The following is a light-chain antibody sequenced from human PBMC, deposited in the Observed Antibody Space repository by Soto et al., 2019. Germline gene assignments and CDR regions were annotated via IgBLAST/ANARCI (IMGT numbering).Light chain of an antibody. CDR2: GAS. CDR1: QSVSGQ. V-gene: IGKV3-20*01. CDR3: QQYGSSPWT. Sequence: EIVMTHFPSTLSESPGERVTLSGRASQSVSGQLAWYQQKPGQAPRLLIYGASSRATGIPDRFSGSGSGTDFTLTISRLEPEDFAVYYCQQYGSSPWTFGQGTKVDI. J-gene: IGKJ1*01.